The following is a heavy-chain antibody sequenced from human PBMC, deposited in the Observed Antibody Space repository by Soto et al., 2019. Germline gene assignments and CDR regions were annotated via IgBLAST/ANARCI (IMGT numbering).Heavy chain of an antibody. CDR3: AHSDGGYEIIYFDF. J-gene: IGHJ4*02. D-gene: IGHD5-12*01. CDR1: GVSFTTAGVA. Sequence: EAGPTLGNPTQTLTLTCSFSGVSFTTAGVAVGCIRQTPGGVLKWLTLIYYHDDTRFSPSLKTRLTITGATSKNQVVLSLTNVDPGETASYFCAHSDGGYEIIYFDFWGQGIPVTVS. V-gene: IGHV2-5*01. CDR2: IYYHDDT.